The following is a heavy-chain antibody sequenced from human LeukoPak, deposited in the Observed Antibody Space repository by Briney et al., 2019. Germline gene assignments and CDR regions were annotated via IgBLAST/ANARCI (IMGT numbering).Heavy chain of an antibody. CDR3: ARSPGIAAAGPLYYYMDV. V-gene: IGHV1-2*02. D-gene: IGHD6-13*01. CDR2: INPNSGGT. Sequence: ASVKVSCKASGYTFSDYYIHWVRQAPGQGLEWMGWINPNSGGTNYAQKFQGRVTMTRDTSISTAYMELSRLRSDDTAVYYCARSPGIAAAGPLYYYMDVWGKGTTVTVSS. J-gene: IGHJ6*03. CDR1: GYTFSDYY.